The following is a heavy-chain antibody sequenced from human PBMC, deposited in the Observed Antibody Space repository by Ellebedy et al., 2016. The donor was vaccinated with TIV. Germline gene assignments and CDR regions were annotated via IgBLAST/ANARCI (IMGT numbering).Heavy chain of an antibody. CDR3: IRKSEIGGSGLGDN. V-gene: IGHV1-18*04. D-gene: IGHD3-10*01. Sequence: AASVKVSCKASGYTFTIYGINWVRQAPGQGLEWMGWISAYNGNTNYAQKLQGRVTMTTDTSTSTAYMEPMSLRSDDTAVYYCIRKSEIGGSGLGDNWGQGTLVTVSS. CDR2: ISAYNGNT. J-gene: IGHJ4*02. CDR1: GYTFTIYG.